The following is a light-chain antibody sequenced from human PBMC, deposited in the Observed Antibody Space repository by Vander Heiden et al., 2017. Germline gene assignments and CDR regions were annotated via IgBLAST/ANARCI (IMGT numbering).Light chain of an antibody. Sequence: SYELTQPHSVSVSPGQTPIITCSGDESGGKYAAWYQLKPGQSPLLLIYQDTKRPSGIPERFSGSNSGNTATLTIGGPQSMDEADYYCQAWDSTAGVVFGGGTKLTVL. V-gene: IGLV3-1*01. CDR3: QAWDSTAGVV. CDR1: ESGGKY. J-gene: IGLJ3*02. CDR2: QDT.